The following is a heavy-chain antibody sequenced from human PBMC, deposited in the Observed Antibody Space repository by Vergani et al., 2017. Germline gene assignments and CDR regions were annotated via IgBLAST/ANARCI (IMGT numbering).Heavy chain of an antibody. CDR3: AKDRGVGATTEYFQH. J-gene: IGHJ1*01. D-gene: IGHD1-26*01. Sequence: EVQLLESGGGLVQPGGSLRLSCAASGFTFSSYAMSWVRQAPGKGLEWVSASSGSGGSTYYADSVKGRFTIARDNAKNTLYLQMNSLRAVDTAVYYCAKDRGVGATTEYFQHWGQGTLVTVSS. CDR2: SSGSGGST. V-gene: IGHV3-23*01. CDR1: GFTFSSYA.